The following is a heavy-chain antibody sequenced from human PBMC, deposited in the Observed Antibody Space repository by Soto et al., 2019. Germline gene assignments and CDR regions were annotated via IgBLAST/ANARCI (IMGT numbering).Heavy chain of an antibody. CDR1: GFTFSSYW. D-gene: IGHD3-10*01. V-gene: IGHV3-74*01. J-gene: IGHJ4*02. CDR3: ARGSGVGDH. CDR2: CNGDGSST. Sequence: EVQLVESGGGLVQPGGYLRLSCAASGFTFSSYWMHWVRQAPGKGLVWVSRCNGDGSSTSYADSVKGRFTISRDNAKTTLSLQMNSLRAADTAVYYCARGSGVGDHWGQGTLVTVSS.